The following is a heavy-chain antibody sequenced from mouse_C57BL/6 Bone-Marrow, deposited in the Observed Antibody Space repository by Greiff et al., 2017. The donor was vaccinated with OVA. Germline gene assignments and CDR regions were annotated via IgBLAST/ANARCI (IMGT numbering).Heavy chain of an antibody. CDR3: TTIGYLRWY. V-gene: IGHV14-4*01. CDR2: IDPENGDT. Sequence: VQLQQSGAELVRPGASVKLSCTASGFNIKDDYMHWVKQRPEQGLEWIGWIDPENGDTEYASKFQGKATITADTSSNTAYLQLSSLTSEDTAVYYCTTIGYLRWYWGQGTTLTVSS. J-gene: IGHJ2*01. D-gene: IGHD2-1*01. CDR1: GFNIKDDY.